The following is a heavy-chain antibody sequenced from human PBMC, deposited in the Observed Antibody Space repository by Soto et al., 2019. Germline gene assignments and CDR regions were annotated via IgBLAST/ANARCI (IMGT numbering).Heavy chain of an antibody. V-gene: IGHV3-30*04. D-gene: IGHD3-3*01. J-gene: IGHJ6*02. Sequence: QVQLVESGGDVVQPGRSLRLSCVASGFTFSSYPIHWVRQAPGKGLEWVTTISSDGNDKYYSDSVKGRFTTSRDNSKNTVYLQMNNLRVEDTAVYYCAKEGVADKYYYYGMDVWGQGTTVNVSS. CDR1: GFTFSSYP. CDR2: ISSDGNDK. CDR3: AKEGVADKYYYYGMDV.